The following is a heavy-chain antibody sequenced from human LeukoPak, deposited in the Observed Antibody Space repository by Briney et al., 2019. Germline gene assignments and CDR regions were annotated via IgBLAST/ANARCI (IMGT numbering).Heavy chain of an antibody. CDR1: GDSITNYF. CDR3: ARGMQDFWSGYYIDY. Sequence: SETLSLTCTVSGDSITNYFWSWIRQPPGKGLEWIGYIYYTGNTNYKPSLKSRVTISVDTSKNQFSLKLSSVTAADTAVYYCARGMQDFWSGYYIDYWGQGTLVTVSS. J-gene: IGHJ4*02. D-gene: IGHD3-3*01. V-gene: IGHV4-59*01. CDR2: IYYTGNT.